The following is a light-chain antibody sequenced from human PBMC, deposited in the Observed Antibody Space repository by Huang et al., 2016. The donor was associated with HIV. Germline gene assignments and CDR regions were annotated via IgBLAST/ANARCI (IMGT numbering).Light chain of an antibody. V-gene: IGKV3-15*01. Sequence: EIVMTQYPVTLSVSPGERATVSCRASQSINNNLAWYQQKPGQAPRLLIYSASTSGTSIPTRCIGSGSGTEFTLTISSRQSEDFAVYYCQQYQDWPPEALTFCGGTKVE. CDR3: QQYQDWPPEALT. CDR2: SAS. CDR1: QSINNN. J-gene: IGKJ4*01.